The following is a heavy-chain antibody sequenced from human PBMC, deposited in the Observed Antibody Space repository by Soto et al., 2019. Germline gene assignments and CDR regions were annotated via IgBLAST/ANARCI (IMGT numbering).Heavy chain of an antibody. CDR3: ARLTQSSGWYSGFDY. V-gene: IGHV5-10-1*01. CDR2: IDPSDSYT. D-gene: IGHD6-19*01. Sequence: PGESLKISCKGSGYSFTSYWISWARQMPGKGLEWMGRIDPSDSYTNYSPSFQGHVTISADKSISTAYLQWSSLKASDTAMYYCARLTQSSGWYSGFDYWGQGTLVTVSS. CDR1: GYSFTSYW. J-gene: IGHJ4*02.